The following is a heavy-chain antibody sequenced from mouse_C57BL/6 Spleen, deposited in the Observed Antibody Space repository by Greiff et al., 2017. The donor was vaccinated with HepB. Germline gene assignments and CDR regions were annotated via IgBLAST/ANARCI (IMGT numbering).Heavy chain of an antibody. D-gene: IGHD2-5*01. CDR1: GYTFTSYW. Sequence: QVQLQQPGAELVKPGASVKLSCKASGYTFTSYWMHWVKQRPGQGLEWIGMIHPNSGSTNYNEKFKSKATLTVDKSSSTAYMQLSILTSEDSAVYYCARYDYSNYVDYWGQGTTLTVSS. CDR2: IHPNSGST. V-gene: IGHV1-64*01. CDR3: ARYDYSNYVDY. J-gene: IGHJ2*01.